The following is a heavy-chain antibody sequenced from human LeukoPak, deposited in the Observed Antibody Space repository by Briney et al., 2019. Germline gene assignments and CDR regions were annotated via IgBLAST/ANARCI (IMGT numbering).Heavy chain of an antibody. CDR1: GGSISSYY. J-gene: IGHJ4*02. Sequence: SETLSLTCTVSGGSISSYYWSWIRQPPGKGLEWIGYIYYSGSTNYNPSLKSRVTISVDTSKNQFSLKLTSVTAADTAVYYCARHRVYDSSGYYFLDYWGQGTLVTVSS. CDR2: IYYSGST. V-gene: IGHV4-59*08. D-gene: IGHD3-22*01. CDR3: ARHRVYDSSGYYFLDY.